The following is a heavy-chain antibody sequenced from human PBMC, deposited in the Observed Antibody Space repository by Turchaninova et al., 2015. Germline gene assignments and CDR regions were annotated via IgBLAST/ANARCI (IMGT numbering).Heavy chain of an antibody. CDR1: GESFIGFY. D-gene: IGHD3-10*01. CDR3: ARVGAYYYYYYMDV. V-gene: IGHV4-34*01. CDR2: IRHSWST. Sequence: QVQLQQWGAGLLKPSETLSLTCAVYGESFIGFYWSWFRQPPKKGLEWIGEIRHSWSTNFNPSLKSRVTISLDPSKNQFSLKRRSVTAADTAVYFCARVGAYYYYYYMDVWSKGTPVTVSS. J-gene: IGHJ6*03.